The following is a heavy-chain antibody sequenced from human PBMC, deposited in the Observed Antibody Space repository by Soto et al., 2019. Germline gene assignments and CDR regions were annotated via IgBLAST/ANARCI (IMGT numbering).Heavy chain of an antibody. V-gene: IGHV3-53*01. CDR2: IYSTGTT. J-gene: IGHJ4*02. D-gene: IGHD3-10*01. CDR3: ATDGRGSGSHYNSFGY. Sequence: EVQLVESGGGLIQPGGSLKLSCAASGFTVGNNYMSWVRQAPGKGLEWVSLIYSTGTTKYADSVKGRFTVSRDNAKNTLYLKMNSLRAEDTAVYYCATDGRGSGSHYNSFGYWGQGTLVPVS. CDR1: GFTVGNNY.